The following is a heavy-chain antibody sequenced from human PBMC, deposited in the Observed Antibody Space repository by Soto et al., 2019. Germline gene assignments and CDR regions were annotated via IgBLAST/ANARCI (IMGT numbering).Heavy chain of an antibody. CDR3: ARKTGAQGPMDY. CDR2: IYPSDSDT. D-gene: IGHD1-1*01. CDR1: GYRFTTYW. J-gene: IGHJ4*02. Sequence: PGESLKISCKGSGYRFTTYWIGWVRQMPGKGLEWMGIIYPSDSDTRYSPSFQGQVTISVDKSISSAYLQWSSLKASDTAIYYCARKTGAQGPMDYWGQGTLVTVSS. V-gene: IGHV5-51*01.